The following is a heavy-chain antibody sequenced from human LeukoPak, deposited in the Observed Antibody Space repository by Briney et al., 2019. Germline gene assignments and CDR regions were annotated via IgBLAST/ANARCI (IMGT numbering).Heavy chain of an antibody. V-gene: IGHV1-69*01. CDR2: IIPIFGTA. J-gene: IGHJ4*02. D-gene: IGHD3-10*01. CDR1: GGTFSSYA. Sequence: ASVKVSCKASGGTFSSYAISWVRQAPGQGLEWMGGIIPIFGTANYAQKFQGRVTITADESTSTVYMELSSLRSEDTAVYYCATTGQHYYGSGSYYSYWGQGTLVTVSS. CDR3: ATTGQHYYGSGSYYSY.